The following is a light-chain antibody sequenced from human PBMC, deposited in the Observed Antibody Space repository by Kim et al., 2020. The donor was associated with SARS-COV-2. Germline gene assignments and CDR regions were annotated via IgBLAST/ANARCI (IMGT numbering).Light chain of an antibody. Sequence: QLVLTQSPSASASLGASVKLTCTLSSGHSSYAIAWHQQQPEKGPRYLMKLNSDGSHSKGDGIPDRFSGSSSGAERYLTISSLQSEDEADYHCQTWGTGIHVVFGGGTQLTVL. CDR3: QTWGTGIHVV. CDR2: LNSDGSH. CDR1: SGHSSYA. V-gene: IGLV4-69*01. J-gene: IGLJ2*01.